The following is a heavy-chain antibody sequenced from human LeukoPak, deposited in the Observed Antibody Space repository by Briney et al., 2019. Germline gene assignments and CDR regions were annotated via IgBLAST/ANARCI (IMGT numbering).Heavy chain of an antibody. CDR1: GFTFSSYS. Sequence: PGGSLRLSCAASGFTFSSYSMNWVRQAPGKGLEWVANIKRDGSETYYVDSVKGRFTISRDNAKKSLYLQMNSLRAEDTAVFYCASFNFGSGSHDHWGQGTLVTVSS. D-gene: IGHD3-10*01. CDR3: ASFNFGSGSHDH. CDR2: IKRDGSET. V-gene: IGHV3-7*02. J-gene: IGHJ4*02.